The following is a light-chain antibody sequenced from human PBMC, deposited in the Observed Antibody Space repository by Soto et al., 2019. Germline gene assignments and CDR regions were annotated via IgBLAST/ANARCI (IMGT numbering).Light chain of an antibody. V-gene: IGLV2-14*01. CDR2: DVS. J-gene: IGLJ1*01. CDR3: SSYTSSTFYV. CDR1: SSDVGGYNY. Sequence: QSALTQPASVSGSPGQSITISCTGTSSDVGGYNYVSWYQQHPGKAPKLMIYDVSNRPSGVSNRFSGSKSGNTASLTISGLQAEDEADYYCSSYTSSTFYVFGNGTKVTVL.